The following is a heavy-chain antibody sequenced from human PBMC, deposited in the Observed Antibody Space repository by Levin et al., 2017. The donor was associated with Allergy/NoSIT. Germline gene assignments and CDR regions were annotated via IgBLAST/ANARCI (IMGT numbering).Heavy chain of an antibody. D-gene: IGHD3-3*01. CDR3: ARAYYDFWSGQGGCMDV. CDR2: INPNSGGT. J-gene: IGHJ6*02. Sequence: ASVKVSCKASGYTFTGYYMHWVRQAPGQGLEWMGWINPNSGGTNYAQKFQGWVTMTRDTSISTAYMELSRLRSDDTAVYYCARAYYDFWSGQGGCMDVWGQGTTVTVSS. V-gene: IGHV1-2*04. CDR1: GYTFTGYY.